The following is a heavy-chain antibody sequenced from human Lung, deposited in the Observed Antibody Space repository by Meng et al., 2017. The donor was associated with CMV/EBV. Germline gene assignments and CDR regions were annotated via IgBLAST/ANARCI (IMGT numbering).Heavy chain of an antibody. CDR1: GYTFAGYH. CDR2: INPRSGGT. J-gene: IGHJ4*02. Sequence: ASXXVSCKASGYTFAGYHLHWVRQAPGQGLEWLGWINPRSGGTNYAPNFRGRVTMTTDTSVNTVYMQLSRLIPDDTATYFCARWGGGDIIVVPAAFDNWGQGKXVTGSS. D-gene: IGHD2-2*01. V-gene: IGHV1-2*02. CDR3: ARWGGGDIIVVPAAFDN.